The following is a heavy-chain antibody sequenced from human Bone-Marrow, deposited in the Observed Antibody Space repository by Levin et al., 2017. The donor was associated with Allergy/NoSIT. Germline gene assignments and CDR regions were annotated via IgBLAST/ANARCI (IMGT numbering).Heavy chain of an antibody. Sequence: GGSLRLSCVASGFPVNENDMSWVRQAPGRGLEWVSVMYRGGTTDHADSVRGRFTISRDHLKNTLYLDMNSLRAEDTAVYYCARDLKEYYGSGSCFDYWGQGTLVTVSS. CDR1: GFPVNEND. CDR2: MYRGGTT. CDR3: ARDLKEYYGSGSCFDY. D-gene: IGHD3-10*01. J-gene: IGHJ4*02. V-gene: IGHV3-66*01.